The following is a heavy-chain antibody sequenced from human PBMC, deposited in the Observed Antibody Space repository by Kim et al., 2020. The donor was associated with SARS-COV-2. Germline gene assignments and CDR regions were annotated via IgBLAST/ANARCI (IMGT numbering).Heavy chain of an antibody. CDR3: ARNDGSGSYYPDY. V-gene: IGHV3-30-3*01. D-gene: IGHD3-10*01. CDR1: GFTFSSYA. CDR2: ISYDGSNK. Sequence: GGSLRLSCAASGFTFSSYAMHWVRQAPGKGLEWVAVISYDGSNKYYADSAKGRFTISRDNSKNTLYLQMNSLRAEDTAVYYCARNDGSGSYYPDYWGQGTLVTVSS. J-gene: IGHJ4*02.